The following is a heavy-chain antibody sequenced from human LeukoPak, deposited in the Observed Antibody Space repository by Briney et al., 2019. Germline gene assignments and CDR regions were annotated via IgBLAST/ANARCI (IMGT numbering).Heavy chain of an antibody. V-gene: IGHV1-2*02. CDR3: ARGGHWRSSGWYYPFDY. CDR1: GYTFTSYY. CDR2: ISAYNGNT. D-gene: IGHD6-19*01. J-gene: IGHJ4*02. Sequence: GASVKVSCKASGYTFTSYYMHWVRQAPGQGLEWMGWISAYNGNTNYAQKFQGRVTMTRDTSISTAYMELSRLRSDDTAVYYCARGGHWRSSGWYYPFDYWGQGTLVTVSS.